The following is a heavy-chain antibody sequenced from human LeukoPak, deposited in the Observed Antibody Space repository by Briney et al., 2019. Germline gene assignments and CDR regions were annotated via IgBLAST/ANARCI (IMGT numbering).Heavy chain of an antibody. CDR2: IYNSVTT. V-gene: IGHV4-59*08. J-gene: IGHJ5*02. D-gene: IGHD6-13*01. CDR3: ARHNLQSSSWYPAYHWFDP. Sequence: PSETLSLTCAVSGGSITSYYWSWIRQPPGKGLEWIGYIYNSVTTNYNPSLKSRVTISVDTSKNQFSLKLSSVTAADTAVYYCARHNLQSSSWYPAYHWFDPWGQGTLVTVSS. CDR1: GGSITSYY.